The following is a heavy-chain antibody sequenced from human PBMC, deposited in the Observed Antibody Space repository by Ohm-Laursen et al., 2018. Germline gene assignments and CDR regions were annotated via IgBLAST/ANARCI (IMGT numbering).Heavy chain of an antibody. J-gene: IGHJ4*02. CDR2: ISSSGKTT. CDR1: GFTFSDLY. V-gene: IGHV3-11*01. CDR3: ARFRGSCSGGSCYRYYFDY. Sequence: GSLRLSCAASGFTFSDLYMSWIRQAPGKGLEWVSYISSSGKTTHYADSVKGRFTISRDNAKNSLYLQINSLGAEDTAVYYCARFRGSCSGGSCYRYYFDYWGQGTLVTVSS. D-gene: IGHD2-15*01.